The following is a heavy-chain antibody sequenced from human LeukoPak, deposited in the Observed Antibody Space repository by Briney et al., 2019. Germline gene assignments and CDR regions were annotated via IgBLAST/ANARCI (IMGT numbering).Heavy chain of an antibody. Sequence: ASVKVSCKASGYTFTSYDINWVRQATGQGLEWMGWMNPNSGNTGYAQKFQGRVTMTRNTSISTAYMELSSLRSEGTAVYYCARRVVEMATIDAFDIWGQGTMVTVSS. V-gene: IGHV1-8*01. CDR3: ARRVVEMATIDAFDI. J-gene: IGHJ3*02. CDR2: MNPNSGNT. D-gene: IGHD5-24*01. CDR1: GYTFTSYD.